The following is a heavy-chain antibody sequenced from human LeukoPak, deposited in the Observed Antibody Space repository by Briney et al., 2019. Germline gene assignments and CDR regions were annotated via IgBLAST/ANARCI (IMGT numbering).Heavy chain of an antibody. CDR1: GGSVSSGDYY. V-gene: IGHV4-61*08. J-gene: IGHJ4*02. Sequence: RTSETLSLTCTVSGGSVSSGDYYWSWIRQLPGKGLEWIGYIYYSGSTNYNPSLKSRVTISVDTSKNQFSLKLSSVTAADTAVYYCARSAPRGYYDFWSGLEYFDYWGQGTLVTVSS. D-gene: IGHD3-3*01. CDR3: ARSAPRGYYDFWSGLEYFDY. CDR2: IYYSGST.